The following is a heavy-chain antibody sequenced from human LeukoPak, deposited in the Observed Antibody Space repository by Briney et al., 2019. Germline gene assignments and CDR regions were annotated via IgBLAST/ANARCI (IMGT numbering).Heavy chain of an antibody. D-gene: IGHD3-22*01. CDR1: GGSISSGGYY. J-gene: IGHJ5*02. CDR3: ARTSRNYYDGSGYYYFNWFDP. CDR2: IYYSGST. Sequence: SETLSLTCTVSGGSISSGGYYWGWIRQPPGKGLEWIGSIYYSGSTYYNPSLKSRVTISVDRSKNQFSLKLSSVTAADTAVYYCARTSRNYYDGSGYYYFNWFDPWGQGTLVTVSS. V-gene: IGHV4-39*07.